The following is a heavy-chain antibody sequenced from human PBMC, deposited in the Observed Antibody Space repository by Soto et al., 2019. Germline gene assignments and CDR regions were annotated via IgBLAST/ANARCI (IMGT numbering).Heavy chain of an antibody. V-gene: IGHV4-59*01. CDR1: GGSIRSYY. CDR3: ARGAADTAMVDS. D-gene: IGHD5-18*01. J-gene: IGHJ4*02. CDR2: IFYSGST. Sequence: SETLSLTCTVSGGSIRSYYWTWIRQPPGKGLEWLGYIFYSGSTFYNPSLKSRVTISIHTSKSQFSLQLTYVTAADTAVYYCARGAADTAMVDSWGQGTLVTVSS.